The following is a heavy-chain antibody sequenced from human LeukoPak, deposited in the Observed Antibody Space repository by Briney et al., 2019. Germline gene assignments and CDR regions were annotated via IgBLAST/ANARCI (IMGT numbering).Heavy chain of an antibody. CDR3: SRSLDY. J-gene: IGHJ4*02. V-gene: IGHV3-7*01. CDR2: IKQDGSEI. Sequence: GLEWVANIKQDGSEIYYVDSVKGRFTISRDNAKNSLYLQMNSLRAEDTAVYYCSRSLDYWGQGTLVTVSS.